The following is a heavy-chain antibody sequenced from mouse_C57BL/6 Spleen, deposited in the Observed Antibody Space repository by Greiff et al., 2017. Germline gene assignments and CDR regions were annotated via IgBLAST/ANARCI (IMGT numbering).Heavy chain of an antibody. CDR2: INPNNGGT. D-gene: IGHD1-1*01. V-gene: IGHV1-18*01. Sequence: VQLKESGPELVKPGASVKIPCKASGYTFTDYNMDWVKQSHGKSLEWIGDINPNNGGTIYNQKFKGKATLTVDKSSSTAYMELRSLTSEDTAVYYCARIYYGRGYFDYWGQGTTLTVSS. J-gene: IGHJ2*01. CDR1: GYTFTDYN. CDR3: ARIYYGRGYFDY.